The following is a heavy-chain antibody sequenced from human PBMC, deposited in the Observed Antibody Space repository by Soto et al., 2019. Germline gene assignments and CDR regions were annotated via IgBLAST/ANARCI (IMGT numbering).Heavy chain of an antibody. D-gene: IGHD2-8*02. V-gene: IGHV4-31*03. CDR2: IYYSGST. Sequence: QLQLQESGPGLVKPSQTLSLACTVSGGSFSSGGYYWSCIRQLPGKGLEWIGYIYYSGSTYYNPSLKSRFTTSLDTSKNQFSLKLSSVTAADTAVYYCARATSFSGHHGYWGQGTLVTVSS. J-gene: IGHJ4*02. CDR1: GGSFSSGGYY. CDR3: ARATSFSGHHGY.